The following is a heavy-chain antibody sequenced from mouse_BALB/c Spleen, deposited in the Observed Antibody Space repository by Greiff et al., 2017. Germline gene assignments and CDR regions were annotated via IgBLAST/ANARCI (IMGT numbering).Heavy chain of an antibody. J-gene: IGHJ3*01. V-gene: IGHV5-6-4*01. Sequence: DVKLVESGGGLVKPGGSLKLSCAASGFTFSSYTMSWVRQTPEKRLEWVATISSGGSYTYYPDSVKGRFTISRDNAKNTLYLQMSSLKSEDTAMYYCTRDDYYGSSWFAYWGQGTLVTVSA. CDR2: ISSGGSYT. CDR3: TRDDYYGSSWFAY. D-gene: IGHD1-1*01. CDR1: GFTFSSYT.